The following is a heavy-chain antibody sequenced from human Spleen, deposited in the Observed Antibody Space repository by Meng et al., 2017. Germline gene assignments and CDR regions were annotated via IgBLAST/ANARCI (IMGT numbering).Heavy chain of an antibody. CDR3: ARDVTIVGARTWFDP. CDR1: GGSVNRGTYY. V-gene: IGHV4-61*01. CDR2: MYFSGST. J-gene: IGHJ5*02. Sequence: QVQLQESGPGLVRPSETLSLTCTISGGSVNRGTYYWSWIRQPPGKGLEWIGYMYFSGSTNYNASLRSRVTISVDTSKKQFSLKLTSVTAADTAVYFCARDVTIVGARTWFDPWGQGTLVTVSS. D-gene: IGHD1-26*01.